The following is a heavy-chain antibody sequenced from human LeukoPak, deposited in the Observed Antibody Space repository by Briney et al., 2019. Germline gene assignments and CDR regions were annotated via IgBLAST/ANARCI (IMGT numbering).Heavy chain of an antibody. CDR1: GFSFDDYA. V-gene: IGHV3-9*01. CDR3: ARASSGYYASMFLGYYFDY. D-gene: IGHD3-22*01. CDR2: ISWNSGSI. J-gene: IGHJ4*02. Sequence: SLRLACAAYGFSFDDYAMHWVRQAPGKGLEWVSGISWNSGSIGYADSVKGRFTISRDNAKNSLYLQMNSLRAEDTALYYCARASSGYYASMFLGYYFDYWGQGTLVTVSS.